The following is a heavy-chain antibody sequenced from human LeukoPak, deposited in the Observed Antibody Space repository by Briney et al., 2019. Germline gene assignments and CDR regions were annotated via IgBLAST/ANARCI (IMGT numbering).Heavy chain of an antibody. J-gene: IGHJ5*02. D-gene: IGHD6-13*01. Sequence: PSETLSLTCTVSGGSISSYYWSWIRQPPGKGLEWIGYIYYSGSTNYNPSLKSRVTISVDRSKNQFSLKLSSVTAADTAVYYCARDSSSWHFADWFDPWGQGTLVTVSS. CDR2: IYYSGST. CDR3: ARDSSSWHFADWFDP. CDR1: GGSISSYY. V-gene: IGHV4-59*12.